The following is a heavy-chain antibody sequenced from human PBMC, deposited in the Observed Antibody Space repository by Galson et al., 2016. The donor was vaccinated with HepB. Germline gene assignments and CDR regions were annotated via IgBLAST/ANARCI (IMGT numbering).Heavy chain of an antibody. CDR2: IHTRTGSP. CDR3: ARLVAADASVEASDV. Sequence: SVKVSCKASGYTFSSYAINWVRQAPGQGLEWMGWIHTRTGSPSYAQGFTGRYVFSLDTSVSTAYLGISRLKAEDTGVYCCARLVAADASVEASDVWGQGTLVTVSS. D-gene: IGHD6-13*01. V-gene: IGHV7-4-1*02. J-gene: IGHJ3*01. CDR1: GYTFSSYA.